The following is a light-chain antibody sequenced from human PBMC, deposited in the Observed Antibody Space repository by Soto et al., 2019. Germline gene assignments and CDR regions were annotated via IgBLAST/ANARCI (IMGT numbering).Light chain of an antibody. CDR3: LLYSGAQLGV. J-gene: IGLJ2*01. CDR1: TGAVTSGYY. CDR2: STN. Sequence: QAVVTQEPSLTVSPGGTVTLTCATSTGAVTSGYYPNWFQQKPGQAPRALIYSTNNKYSWTPARFSGSLLGGKAALTLSGVQPEDEADYYCLLYSGAQLGVFGGGTKVTVL. V-gene: IGLV7-43*01.